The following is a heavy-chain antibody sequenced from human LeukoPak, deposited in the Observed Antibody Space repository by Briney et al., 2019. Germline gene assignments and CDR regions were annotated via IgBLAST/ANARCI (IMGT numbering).Heavy chain of an antibody. V-gene: IGHV4-39*01. CDR1: GGSISSSSYY. CDR3: ARLPSDYMDV. J-gene: IGHJ6*03. Sequence: SETLSLTCTVSGGSISSSSYYWGWIRQPPGKGLEWIGSIYYSGSSYYNPSLKSRVTISVDTSKNQFSLKLSSVTAADTAVYYCARLPSDYMDVWGKGTTVTVSS. CDR2: IYYSGSS.